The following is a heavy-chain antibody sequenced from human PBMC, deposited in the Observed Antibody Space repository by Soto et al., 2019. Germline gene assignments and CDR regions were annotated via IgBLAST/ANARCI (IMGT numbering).Heavy chain of an antibody. CDR1: GYSFTSYW. J-gene: IGHJ4*02. V-gene: IGHV5-51*01. Sequence: PGESLKISCKGSGYSFTSYWIGWVRQMPGKGLEWMGIIYPSDSDTKYSPSFQGQVTISADKSISTAYLQWSGLKASDTAMYYCARHTGNPYGSSSAYFGYWGQGTLVTVSS. CDR2: IYPSDSDT. CDR3: ARHTGNPYGSSSAYFGY. D-gene: IGHD6-6*01.